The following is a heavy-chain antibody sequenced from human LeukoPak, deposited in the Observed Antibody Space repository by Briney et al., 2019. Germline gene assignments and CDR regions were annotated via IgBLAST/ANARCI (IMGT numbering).Heavy chain of an antibody. CDR2: IKPDGSEK. D-gene: IGHD1-1*01. CDR3: ARYCTFRTCSGTKYDY. Sequence: GGSLRLSCAASGFTFTNAWMNWVRQAPGKGLEWVAHIKPDGSEKYYLDSVRGRFTISRDNAKNSLYLQMNSLRAEDSAVYYCARYCTFRTCSGTKYDYWGQGTLVIVSS. V-gene: IGHV3-7*01. CDR1: GFTFTNAW. J-gene: IGHJ4*02.